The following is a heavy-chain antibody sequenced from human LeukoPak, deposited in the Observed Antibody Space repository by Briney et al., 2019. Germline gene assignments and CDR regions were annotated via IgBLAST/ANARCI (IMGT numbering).Heavy chain of an antibody. CDR2: IKQDGSEK. CDR3: AREGFYYFDF. Sequence: QSGGSLRLSCAASGFIFNNNFMSWVRQVPGKGLEWLANIKQDGSEKTYVDSVKGRFTIFRDNAKNLLYLQMNSLRAEDTAVYYCAREGFYYFDFWGQGALVTVAS. CDR1: GFIFNNNF. J-gene: IGHJ4*01. V-gene: IGHV3-7*01.